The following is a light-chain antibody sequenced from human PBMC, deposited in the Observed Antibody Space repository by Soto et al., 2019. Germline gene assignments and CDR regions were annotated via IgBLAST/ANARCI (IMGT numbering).Light chain of an antibody. V-gene: IGKV3-20*01. CDR1: QSDSSNY. Sequence: EIVLTQSPGTLSLSPGERATLSFRASQSDSSNYLAWYQQKPGQAPRLLIYGASTRATGIPARFSGSGSGTDFTLTISRLEPEDFAVYYCQQYGSSPLTFGGGTKVDI. CDR2: GAS. CDR3: QQYGSSPLT. J-gene: IGKJ4*01.